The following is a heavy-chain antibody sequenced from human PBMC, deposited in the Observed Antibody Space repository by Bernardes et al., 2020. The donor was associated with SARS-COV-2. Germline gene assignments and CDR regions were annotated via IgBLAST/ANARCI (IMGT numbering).Heavy chain of an antibody. CDR3: ARGHMVTSFPPTYYFDS. Sequence: GKGLECFSSITPSISHIYYADSVKVRFTVSRDNAKNSLYLNMNTLRAEDTAVSFCARGHMVTSFPPTYYFDSWGQGILVAVSS. CDR2: ITPSISHI. J-gene: IGHJ4*02. D-gene: IGHD2-21*02. V-gene: IGHV3-21*01.